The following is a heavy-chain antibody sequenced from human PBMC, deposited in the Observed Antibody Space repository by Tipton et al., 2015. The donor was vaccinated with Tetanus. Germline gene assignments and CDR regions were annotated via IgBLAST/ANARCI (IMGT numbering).Heavy chain of an antibody. V-gene: IGHV3-30*18. D-gene: IGHD6-13*01. CDR2: ISYDGSTE. CDR1: GFTLSIYG. J-gene: IGHJ5*01. Sequence: SLRLSCAASGFTLSIYGMYWVRQAPGKGLGWVAFISYDGSTEYYAKSVKGRFTISRDNSKHTLYLQMNSLGPEDTAVYYCAKDLRYLSSWHDSWGQGTLVTVSS. CDR3: AKDLRYLSSWHDS.